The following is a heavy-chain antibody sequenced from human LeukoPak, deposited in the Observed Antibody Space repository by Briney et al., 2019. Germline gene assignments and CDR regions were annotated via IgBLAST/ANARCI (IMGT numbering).Heavy chain of an antibody. CDR1: RFTFSSYG. J-gene: IGHJ4*02. D-gene: IGHD5-18*01. CDR2: ISSSSRYI. V-gene: IGHV3-21*01. Sequence: PGGSLRLSCAASRFTFSSYGMHWVRQAPGKGLEWVSSISSSSRYIYYADSMTGRFTISRDNAKNSLYLQMHSLRAEDTAIYYCARRAATERGHSYGLDYWGQGTLVTVSS. CDR3: ARRAATERGHSYGLDY.